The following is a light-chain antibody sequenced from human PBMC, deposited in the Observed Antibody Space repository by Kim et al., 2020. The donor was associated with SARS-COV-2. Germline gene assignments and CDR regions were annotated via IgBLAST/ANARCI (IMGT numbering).Light chain of an antibody. V-gene: IGLV2-14*03. Sequence: QSALTQPASVSGSPGQSITISCTGTSSDVGGYNYVSWYQQHPGKAPKLMIYDVSNRPSGVSNRFSGSTSGNTASLTISGLQAEDGADYYCSSYTSSSTQVVRGGTQLTGL. CDR2: DVS. CDR1: SSDVGGYNY. J-gene: IGLJ3*02. CDR3: SSYTSSSTQV.